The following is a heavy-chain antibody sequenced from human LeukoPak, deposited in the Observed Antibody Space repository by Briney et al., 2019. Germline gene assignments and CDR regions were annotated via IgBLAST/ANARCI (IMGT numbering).Heavy chain of an antibody. V-gene: IGHV3-9*01. CDR3: ARDLVVLELGPPYGMDV. Sequence: PGRSLRLSCAASGFTFDDYAMRWVRQAPGKGLEWVSGTSWNSGSIGYADSVKGRFTISRDNSKNTLYLQMNSLRAEDTAVYYCARDLVVLELGPPYGMDVWGQGTTVTVSS. CDR1: GFTFDDYA. J-gene: IGHJ6*02. D-gene: IGHD7-27*01. CDR2: TSWNSGSI.